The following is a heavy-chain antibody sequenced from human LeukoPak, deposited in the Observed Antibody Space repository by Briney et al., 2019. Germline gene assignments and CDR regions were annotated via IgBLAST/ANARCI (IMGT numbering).Heavy chain of an antibody. CDR1: GFTFGTYG. Sequence: GGSLRLSCAASGFTFGTYGMSWVRQAPGKGLEWVSAISSSGATMYYADPVKGRFTISRDNSKNTLYLQINSLRAEDTAVYYCAKDSGGTYFYYYFYMDVWGKGTTVTVSS. V-gene: IGHV3-23*01. CDR3: AKDSGGTYFYYYFYMDV. CDR2: ISSSGATM. J-gene: IGHJ6*03. D-gene: IGHD1-26*01.